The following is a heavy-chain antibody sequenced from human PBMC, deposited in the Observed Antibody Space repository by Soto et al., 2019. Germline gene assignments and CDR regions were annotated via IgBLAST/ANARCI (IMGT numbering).Heavy chain of an antibody. V-gene: IGHV1-46*01. CDR2: INPSGGST. J-gene: IGHJ4*02. CDR1: GYTFTGYY. D-gene: IGHD3-10*01. Sequence: ASVKVSCKASGYTFTGYYMHWLRQAPGQGLEWRGIINPSGGSTSYAQKFQGRVTMTRDTSTSTVYMELSSLRSEDTAVYYCARDLITMVRGVIGDFDYWGQVTLVTVSS. CDR3: ARDLITMVRGVIGDFDY.